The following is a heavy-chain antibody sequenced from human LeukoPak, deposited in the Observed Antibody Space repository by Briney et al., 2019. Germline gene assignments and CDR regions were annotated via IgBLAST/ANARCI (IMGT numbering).Heavy chain of an antibody. CDR2: FYYSGTS. CDR1: GGSISSSSYY. V-gene: IGHV4-61*01. D-gene: IGHD2-15*01. J-gene: IGHJ5*02. Sequence: PSETLSLTCTVSGGSISSSSYYWSWIRQPPGKGLEWVGFFYYSGTSNYNPSLKSRVTMSVDTSKNQFSLNLSSVTAADTAIYYCARIKSRGCSGDNCYSYWFDPWGQGTLVTVSS. CDR3: ARIKSRGCSGDNCYSYWFDP.